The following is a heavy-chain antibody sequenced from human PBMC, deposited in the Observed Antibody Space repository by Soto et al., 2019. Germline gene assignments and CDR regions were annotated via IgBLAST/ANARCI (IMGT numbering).Heavy chain of an antibody. CDR2: IYYSGST. CDR3: ARGIRGYSYGLRPGNWFDP. Sequence: SETLSLTCTVSGGSISSGDYYWSWIRQPPGKGLEWIGYIYYSGSTNYNPSLKSRVTISVDTSKNQFSLKLSSVTAADTAVYYCARGIRGYSYGLRPGNWFDPWGQGTLVTVSS. J-gene: IGHJ5*02. CDR1: GGSISSGDYY. D-gene: IGHD5-18*01. V-gene: IGHV4-61*08.